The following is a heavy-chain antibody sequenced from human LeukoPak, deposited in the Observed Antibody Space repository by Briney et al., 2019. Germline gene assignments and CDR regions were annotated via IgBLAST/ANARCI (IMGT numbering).Heavy chain of an antibody. V-gene: IGHV4-59*01. Sequence: SETLSLTCSVSGGSISNYYWSWIRQPPGKGLEWIGYIYHSGSANYNPSLKSRVTISVDTSKNQFSLKLTSVTAADTAVYYCASGDFFGYWGQGILVTVSS. J-gene: IGHJ4*02. CDR1: GGSISNYY. CDR2: IYHSGSA. D-gene: IGHD3-3*01. CDR3: ASGDFFGY.